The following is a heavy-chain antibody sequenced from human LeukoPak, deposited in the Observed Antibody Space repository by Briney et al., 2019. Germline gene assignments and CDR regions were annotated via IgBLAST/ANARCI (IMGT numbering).Heavy chain of an antibody. D-gene: IGHD6-6*01. CDR3: ARGRSRSSPHFDY. CDR2: INHSGST. CDR1: GGSFSGYY. J-gene: IGHJ4*02. V-gene: IGHV4-34*01. Sequence: SETLSLTCAVYGGSFSGYYWSWIRQPPGKGLEWIGEINHSGSTNYNPSLKSRVTISVDTSKNQFSLKLSSVTAADTAVYYCARGRSRSSPHFDYWGQGTLVTVSS.